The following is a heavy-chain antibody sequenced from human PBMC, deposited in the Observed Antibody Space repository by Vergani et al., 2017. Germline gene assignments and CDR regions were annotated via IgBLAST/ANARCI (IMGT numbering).Heavy chain of an antibody. CDR3: ARKGDYYDSSGYAAEYFQH. V-gene: IGHV3-30-3*01. Sequence: QVQLVESGGGVVQPGRSLRLSCAASGFTFCSYAMHWVRQAPGKGLEWVAVISYDGSNKYYADSVKGRFTISRDNSKNTLYLQMNSLRAEDTAVYYCARKGDYYDSSGYAAEYFQHWGQGTLVTVSS. J-gene: IGHJ1*01. CDR1: GFTFCSYA. CDR2: ISYDGSNK. D-gene: IGHD3-22*01.